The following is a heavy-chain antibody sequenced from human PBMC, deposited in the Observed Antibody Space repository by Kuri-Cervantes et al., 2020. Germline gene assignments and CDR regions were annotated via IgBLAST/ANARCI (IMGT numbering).Heavy chain of an antibody. CDR1: GGSISSDY. J-gene: IGHJ5*02. CDR2: IYYSGST. V-gene: IGHV4-59*01. D-gene: IGHD5-24*01. CDR3: ARDFSQWGDGWFDP. Sequence: SETLSLTCNVSGGSISSDYWSWIRQPPGKGLEWIGYIYYSGSTNYNPSLKSRVTISVDRSKNQFSLKLSSATAADTAVYYCARDFSQWGDGWFDPWGQGTLVTVSS.